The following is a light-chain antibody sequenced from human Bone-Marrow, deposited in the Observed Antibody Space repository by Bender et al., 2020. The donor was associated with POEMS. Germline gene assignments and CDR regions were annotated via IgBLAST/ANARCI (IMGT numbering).Light chain of an antibody. CDR3: QVWDSGSDPYV. Sequence: YVVTQPPSVSVAPGQTATIPCAGDNIGSKTVHWYQQKTGQAPVLVVCDDTDRPTGIPERFSGSNSGNTASLTISGVEAGDEADYYCQVWDSGSDPYVFGTGTKVTVL. V-gene: IGLV3-21*02. CDR1: NIGSKT. CDR2: DDT. J-gene: IGLJ1*01.